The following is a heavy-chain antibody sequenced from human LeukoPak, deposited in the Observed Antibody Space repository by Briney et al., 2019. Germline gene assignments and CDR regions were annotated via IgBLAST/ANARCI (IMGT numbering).Heavy chain of an antibody. CDR3: ARGTHYYNTSGYWDDGGDAFDI. V-gene: IGHV3-7*01. CDR1: GFTFSNYW. Sequence: GGSLRLSCAASGFTFSNYWMSWVRQAPGKGLEWVANIKQDRSEKYYVDSCKGRFTISRDNAKNSLSLQMNSLRAEDTAVYYCARGTHYYNTSGYWDDGGDAFDIWGQGTMVTVSS. D-gene: IGHD3-22*01. CDR2: IKQDRSEK. J-gene: IGHJ3*02.